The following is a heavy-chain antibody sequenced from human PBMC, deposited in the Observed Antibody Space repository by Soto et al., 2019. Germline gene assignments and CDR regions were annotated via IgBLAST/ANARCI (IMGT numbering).Heavy chain of an antibody. J-gene: IGHJ4*02. Sequence: GGSLRLSCAASGFTFSSYTMNWVRQAPGKGLEWVSSITGSGDRTYYADSVKGRFTISRDNSQSTLHLQMNSLRAEDTAVYYCARMYSSSCDYWGQGTLVTVSS. CDR2: ITGSGDRT. CDR3: ARMYSSSCDY. D-gene: IGHD6-13*01. V-gene: IGHV3-23*01. CDR1: GFTFSSYT.